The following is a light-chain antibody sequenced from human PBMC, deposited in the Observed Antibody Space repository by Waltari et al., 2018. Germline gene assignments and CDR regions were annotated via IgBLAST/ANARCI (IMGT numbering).Light chain of an antibody. J-gene: IGKJ4*01. CDR3: QQYYKTPS. V-gene: IGKV4-1*01. CDR1: QDILYNSNNKNY. CDR2: WAS. Sequence: DIVMTQSPGSMVVSLGERATIICKSGQDILYNSNNKNYLAWYQHKPGQSPILLFYWASTRASGVPDRFSGSGSGTDFTLTISRVQAEDVAIYYCQQYYKTPSFGGGTKVE.